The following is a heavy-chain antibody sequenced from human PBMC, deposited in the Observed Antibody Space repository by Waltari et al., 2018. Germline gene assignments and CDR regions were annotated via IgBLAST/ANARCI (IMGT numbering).Heavy chain of an antibody. V-gene: IGHV3-7*03. J-gene: IGHJ4*02. Sequence: EVQLVESGGGLVQPGGSLRLSCAASGFTFSNYWMSWVRQAPGKGLEWVANIKQDGSGKDYVDSVKGRFTITRDNAKNALYLQMNSLRAEDTAVYYCGRDRGYGQSDSWGQGTLVTVSS. CDR1: GFTFSNYW. CDR3: GRDRGYGQSDS. CDR2: IKQDGSGK. D-gene: IGHD5-18*01.